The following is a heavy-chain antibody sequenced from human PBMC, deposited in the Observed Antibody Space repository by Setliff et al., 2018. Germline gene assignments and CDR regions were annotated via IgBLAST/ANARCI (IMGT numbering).Heavy chain of an antibody. V-gene: IGHV4-61*01. CDR3: ARDEGSSYFYGMDV. CDR2: IYYSGST. Sequence: SETLSLTCTVSGGSISSGSYYWSWIRQPPGKRLEWIGYIYYSGSTNYNPSLKSRVTISVDTSKNQFSLKLSSVTAADTAVYYCARDEGSSYFYGMDVWGQGTTVTVSS. D-gene: IGHD6-13*01. CDR1: GGSISSGSYY. J-gene: IGHJ6*02.